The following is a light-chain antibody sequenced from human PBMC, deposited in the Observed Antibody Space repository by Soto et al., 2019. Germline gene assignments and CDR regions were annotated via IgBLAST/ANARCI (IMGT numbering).Light chain of an antibody. CDR3: SSYAGSNTFVV. Sequence: QSALTQPPSASGSPGQSVTISCTGTSSDVGAYNSVSWYQQHPGKAPKLMIYEVIKRPSGVPDRFSGSKSDNTTSLTVSGLQAEDEDVYYCSSYAGSNTFVVFGGGTKVTVL. V-gene: IGLV2-8*01. J-gene: IGLJ2*01. CDR2: EVI. CDR1: SSDVGAYNS.